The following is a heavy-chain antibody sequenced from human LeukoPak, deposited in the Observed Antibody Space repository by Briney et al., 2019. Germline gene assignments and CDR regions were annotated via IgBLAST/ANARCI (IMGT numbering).Heavy chain of an antibody. J-gene: IGHJ4*02. CDR2: INPNSGGT. D-gene: IGHD4-17*01. V-gene: IGHV1-2*02. CDR3: ARELATVTTLVFDY. Sequence: INPNSGGTNYAQKFQGRVTMTRDTSISTAYMELSRLRSDDTAVYYCARELATVTTLVFDYWGQGTLVTVSS.